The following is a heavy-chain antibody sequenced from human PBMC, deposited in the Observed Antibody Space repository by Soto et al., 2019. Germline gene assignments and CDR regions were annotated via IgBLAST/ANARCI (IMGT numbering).Heavy chain of an antibody. CDR3: AKVYSSSWSFYYYYGMDV. CDR1: GFTFSSYA. Sequence: GGSLRLSCAASGFTFSSYAMSWVRQAPGKGLEWVSAISGSGGSTYYADSVKGRFTISRDNSKNTLYLQMNSLRAEDTAVYYCAKVYSSSWSFYYYYGMDVWGQGTTVTV. D-gene: IGHD6-13*01. J-gene: IGHJ6*02. V-gene: IGHV3-23*01. CDR2: ISGSGGST.